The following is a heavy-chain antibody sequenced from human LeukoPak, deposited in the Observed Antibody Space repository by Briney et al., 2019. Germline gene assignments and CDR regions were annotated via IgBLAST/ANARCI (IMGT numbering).Heavy chain of an antibody. D-gene: IGHD6-19*01. CDR3: ARDTDSIAVAGTPRPFDY. V-gene: IGHV6-1*01. J-gene: IGHJ4*02. CDR2: TYYRSKWYN. Sequence: SQTLSLTCAISGDSVSSNSAAWNWIRQSPSRGLEWLGRTYYRSKWYNDYAVSVKSRITINPDTSKHQFSLQLNSVTPEDTAVYYCARDTDSIAVAGTPRPFDYWGQGTLVTVSS. CDR1: GDSVSSNSAA.